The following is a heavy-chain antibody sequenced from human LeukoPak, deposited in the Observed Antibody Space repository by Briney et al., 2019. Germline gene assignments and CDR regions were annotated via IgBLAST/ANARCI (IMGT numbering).Heavy chain of an antibody. V-gene: IGHV3-23*01. J-gene: IGHJ4*02. CDR2: ISGSGGST. CDR3: AKGPPSIAAAGTGYFDY. CDR1: GFTFSSYA. Sequence: GGSLRLSCAASGFTFSSYAMSWVRQAPGKGLEWVSAISGSGGSTYYADSVKGRFTISRDNSKNTLYLQMNSLRAEDTAVYYCAKGPPSIAAAGTGYFDYWGQGTLVTVSS. D-gene: IGHD6-13*01.